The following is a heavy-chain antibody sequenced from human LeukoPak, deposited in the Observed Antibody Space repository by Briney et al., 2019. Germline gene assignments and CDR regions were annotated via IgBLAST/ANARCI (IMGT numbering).Heavy chain of an antibody. V-gene: IGHV3-48*04. J-gene: IGHJ4*02. CDR1: GFTFNTYS. CDR3: ARGRDLFDS. Sequence: GGSLRLSCVASGFTFNTYSMNWFRQAPGKGLEWISYISSSSATIYYADSVKGRFTISRDNAKNSLYLQMNSLRAEDTAVYYCARGRDLFDSWGQGTLVIVPS. CDR2: ISSSSATI.